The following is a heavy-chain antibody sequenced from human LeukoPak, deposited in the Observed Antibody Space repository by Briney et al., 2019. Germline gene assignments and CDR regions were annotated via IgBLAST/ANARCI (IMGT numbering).Heavy chain of an antibody. CDR3: ARHYRRKDIVVVVAAEYFDY. CDR2: IYYSGST. D-gene: IGHD2-15*01. V-gene: IGHV4-39*01. J-gene: IGHJ4*02. CDR1: GGSISSSSYY. Sequence: SETLSLTCTVSGGSISSSSYYWGCIRQPRRKGLEWIGSIYYSGSTYYNPSLKSRVTISVDTSKNQFSLKLSSVTAADTAVYYCARHYRRKDIVVVVAAEYFDYWGQGTLVTVSS.